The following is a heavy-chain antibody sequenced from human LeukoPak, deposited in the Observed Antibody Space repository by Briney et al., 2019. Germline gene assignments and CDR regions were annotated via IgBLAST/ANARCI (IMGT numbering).Heavy chain of an antibody. CDR3: ARLVGASWFDS. CDR1: GDSVSTNSAT. Sequence: SQTLSLTCAISGDSVSTNSATWTWLRQSPSRGLEWLGRTYYRSKWSNDYAVSMKSRITINPDTSKNQFSLQLNSVTPEDTAVHYCARLVGASWFDSWGQGTLVTVSS. V-gene: IGHV6-1*01. CDR2: TYYRSKWSN. J-gene: IGHJ5*01. D-gene: IGHD1-26*01.